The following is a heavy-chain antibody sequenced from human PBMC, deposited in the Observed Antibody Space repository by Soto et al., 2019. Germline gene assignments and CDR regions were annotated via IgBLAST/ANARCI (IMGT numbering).Heavy chain of an antibody. V-gene: IGHV2-70*04. D-gene: IGHD5-18*01. CDR3: ARIGIPCG. CDR1: GFSLTTSGMR. CDR2: INWDDNK. Sequence: SGPTLVNPTQTLTLTCTFSGFSLTTSGMRVSWIRQPPGKALEWLARINWDDNKFYSTSLRTRLTISKDTSKNQVVLTMTNMDPVDTATYYCARIGIPCGWGQGILVTVSS. J-gene: IGHJ4*02.